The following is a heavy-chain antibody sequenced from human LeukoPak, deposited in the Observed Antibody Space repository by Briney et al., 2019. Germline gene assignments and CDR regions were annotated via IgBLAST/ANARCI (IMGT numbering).Heavy chain of an antibody. V-gene: IGHV4-30-4*01. Sequence: PSETLSLTCTVSGGSISSGDYYWSWIRQPPGKGLEWIGYIYYSGSTYYNPSLKSRVTISVDTSKNQFSLKLSSVTAADTAVYYCARAGVGDILTGDTSNVSLDYWGQGTLVTVSS. D-gene: IGHD3-9*01. CDR3: ARAGVGDILTGDTSNVSLDY. CDR1: GGSISSGDYY. J-gene: IGHJ4*02. CDR2: IYYSGST.